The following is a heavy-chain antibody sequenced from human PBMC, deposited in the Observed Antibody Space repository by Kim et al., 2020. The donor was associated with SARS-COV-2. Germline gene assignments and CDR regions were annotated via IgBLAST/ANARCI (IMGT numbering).Heavy chain of an antibody. Sequence: GGSLRLSCAASGFTFSSYAMHWVRQAPGKGLEWVAVISYDGSNKYYADSVKGRFTISRDNSKNTLYLQMNSLRAEDTAVYYCARDRTRSSTSCYGDYWGQGTLVTVSS. D-gene: IGHD2-2*01. V-gene: IGHV3-30-3*01. CDR3: ARDRTRSSTSCYGDY. CDR1: GFTFSSYA. CDR2: ISYDGSNK. J-gene: IGHJ4*02.